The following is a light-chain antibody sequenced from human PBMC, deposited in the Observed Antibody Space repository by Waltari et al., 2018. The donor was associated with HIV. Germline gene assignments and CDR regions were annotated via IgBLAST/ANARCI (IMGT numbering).Light chain of an antibody. CDR3: QSADKNIKSVV. CDR1: VLPTQL. V-gene: IGLV3-25*03. J-gene: IGLJ2*01. CDR2: KDS. Sequence: SYELTQPPSVSVSPGQTAGITCSGDVLPTQLVYWYQQKTGQAPSLLIYKDSQRPSGVPERFSVSTSGTTVTLTITGVLAEDEAEYYCQSADKNIKSVVFGGGTKLTVL.